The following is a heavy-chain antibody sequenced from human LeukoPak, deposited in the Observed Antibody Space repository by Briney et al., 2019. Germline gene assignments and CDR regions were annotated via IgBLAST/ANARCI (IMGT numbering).Heavy chain of an antibody. CDR3: ARVKKGSQIDY. J-gene: IGHJ4*02. D-gene: IGHD6-6*01. V-gene: IGHV1-18*01. CDR1: GYTFTTYG. CDR2: ISANNGNT. Sequence: GASVKVSFKASGYTFTTYGIIWVRQAPGQGLEWMGWISANNGNTNYAQKLQGRVTMTTDTSTSTAYMELRSLRSDDTAVYYCARVKKGSQIDYWGQGTLVTVSS.